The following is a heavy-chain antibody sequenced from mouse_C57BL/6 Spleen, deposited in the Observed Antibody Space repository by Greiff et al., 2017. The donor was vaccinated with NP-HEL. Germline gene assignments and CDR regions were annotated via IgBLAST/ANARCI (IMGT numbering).Heavy chain of an antibody. D-gene: IGHD2-1*01. CDR2: IDPEDGET. CDR1: GFNIKDYY. V-gene: IGHV14-2*01. Sequence: VQLKQSGAELVKPGASVKLSCTASGFNIKDYYMHWVKQRTEQGLEWIGRIDPEDGETKYGPKFQGKATITADTSSNTAYLHLSSLTSEDTAVDYCASKPRYGNYGGDYAMDYWGQGTSVTVSS. J-gene: IGHJ4*01. CDR3: ASKPRYGNYGGDYAMDY.